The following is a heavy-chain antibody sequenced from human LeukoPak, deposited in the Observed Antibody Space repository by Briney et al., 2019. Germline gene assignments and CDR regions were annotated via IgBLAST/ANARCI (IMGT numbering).Heavy chain of an antibody. CDR2: ISGRGTSI. D-gene: IGHD3-3*01. CDR3: VRNDTSGVGLDY. V-gene: IGHV3-23*01. Sequence: GGSLRLSCAASGFTFTNYAMSWVRQAPGKGLEWVSNISGRGTSINYADSVKGRFSISRDNSKNTMYLQMNSLRAEDTAVYYCVRNDTSGVGLDYWGRGTLVTVSS. CDR1: GFTFTNYA. J-gene: IGHJ4*02.